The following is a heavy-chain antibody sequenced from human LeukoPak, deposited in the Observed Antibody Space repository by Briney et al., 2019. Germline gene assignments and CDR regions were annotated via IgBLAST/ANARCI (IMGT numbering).Heavy chain of an antibody. CDR3: AKGSSGSSYFEN. D-gene: IGHD3-22*01. CDR1: GFTFSSYA. Sequence: GGSLRHSCAASGFTFSSYAMSWVRQAPGKGLEWVSGISGSGGSTYYADSVKGRFTISRDNSKNTLYLQMNSLRAEDTAVYYCAKGSSGSSYFENSGQGTLVTVSS. CDR2: ISGSGGST. J-gene: IGHJ4*02. V-gene: IGHV3-23*01.